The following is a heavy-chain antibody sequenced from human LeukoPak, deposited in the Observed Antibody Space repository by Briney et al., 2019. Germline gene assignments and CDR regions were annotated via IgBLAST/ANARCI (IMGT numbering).Heavy chain of an antibody. Sequence: GGSLRLSCAASGFTFSSYAMHWVRQAPGKGLEWVANIKQDGSEKNYVESVKGRFTISRDNAKNSLYLQTNSLRAEDTAVYYCARAGQEWFGELGFDQWGQGTLVIVSS. J-gene: IGHJ4*02. CDR1: GFTFSSYA. CDR3: ARAGQEWFGELGFDQ. V-gene: IGHV3-7*01. D-gene: IGHD3-10*01. CDR2: IKQDGSEK.